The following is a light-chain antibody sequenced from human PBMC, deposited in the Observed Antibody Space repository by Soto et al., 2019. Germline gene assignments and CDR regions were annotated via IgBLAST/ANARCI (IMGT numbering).Light chain of an antibody. CDR3: HQYGSSLWT. CDR2: GAS. CDR1: QSVISSY. V-gene: IGKV3-20*01. J-gene: IGKJ1*01. Sequence: EIVLTQSPGTLSLSPGERATLSCRASQSVISSYLAWYQQKSGQAPRLFIYGASNRATGIPDRFSGSGSGTDFTLTISRLEPEDLAVYYCHQYGSSLWTFGQGAKVEI.